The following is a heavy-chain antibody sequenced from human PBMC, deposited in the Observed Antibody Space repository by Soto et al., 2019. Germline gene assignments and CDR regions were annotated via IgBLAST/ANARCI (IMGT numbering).Heavy chain of an antibody. D-gene: IGHD6-13*01. CDR3: TTSGRSWPDSFDI. CDR2: VXXGXXX. J-gene: IGHJ3*02. CDR1: GGSFNSYF. V-gene: IGHV4-34*01. Sequence: SETLSLTCAVYGGSFNSYFWNWVRQPPGEGLXWIXXVXXGXXXXXNXXLKSRVTISKDTSKNQFSLEANSVTAAETAVYYCTTSGRSWPDSFDIWGQGAMVTASS.